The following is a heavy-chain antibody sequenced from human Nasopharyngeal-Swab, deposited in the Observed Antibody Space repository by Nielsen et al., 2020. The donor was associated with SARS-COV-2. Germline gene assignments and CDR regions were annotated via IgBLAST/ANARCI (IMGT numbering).Heavy chain of an antibody. CDR2: IWYDGSNK. D-gene: IGHD6-19*01. V-gene: IGHV3-33*01. CDR3: ARDKERAGYSSGWYGL. J-gene: IGHJ4*02. Sequence: GGSLRLSCAASGFTFSSYGMHWVRQAPGKGLEGVAVIWYDGSNKYYADSVKGRFTISRDNSKNTLYLQMNSLRAEDTAAYYCARDKERAGYSSGWYGLGGQGTLVTVSS. CDR1: GFTFSSYG.